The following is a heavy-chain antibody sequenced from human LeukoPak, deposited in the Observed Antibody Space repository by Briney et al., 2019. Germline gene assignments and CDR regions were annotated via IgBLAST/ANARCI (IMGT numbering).Heavy chain of an antibody. Sequence: GGSLRLSCAASGFTFSSYDMHWVRQSTGKGLEWVSAIGFAGDTYYAGSVKGRFTISRDNAKNSLYLQMNSLRAEDTAVYYCASRNQYCGGDCFWAFDIWGQGTMVTVSS. CDR2: IGFAGDT. CDR1: GFTFSSYD. CDR3: ASRNQYCGGDCFWAFDI. J-gene: IGHJ3*02. D-gene: IGHD2-21*02. V-gene: IGHV3-13*04.